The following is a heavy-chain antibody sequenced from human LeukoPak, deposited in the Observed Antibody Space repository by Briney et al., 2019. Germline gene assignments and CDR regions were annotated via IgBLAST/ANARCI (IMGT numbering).Heavy chain of an antibody. Sequence: GSLRLSCAASGFTFSSCGMSWVRQAPGKGLEWIGSIYYSGNTYYNPSLKSRVTISVDTSKNQFSLRLSSVTAADTAVYYCARPNWNDLHFDYWGQGTLVTVSS. V-gene: IGHV4-39*07. CDR1: GFTFSSCGM. J-gene: IGHJ4*02. D-gene: IGHD1-1*01. CDR3: ARPNWNDLHFDY. CDR2: IYYSGNT.